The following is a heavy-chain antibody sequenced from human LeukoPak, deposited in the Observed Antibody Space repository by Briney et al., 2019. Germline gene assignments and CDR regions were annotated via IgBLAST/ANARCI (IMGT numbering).Heavy chain of an antibody. CDR3: ARQGAITARRTHYYAMDV. D-gene: IGHD1-20*01. CDR1: GGLISSSGNFY. CDR2: VYYTGYS. J-gene: IGHJ6*02. Sequence: PSETLSLTCSVSGGLISSSGNFYWGWIRQVPGKGLEWIGSVYYTGYSHDNPSLKSRVTVSVDTSKNQFSLKLNSVTAADTAIYYCARQGAITARRTHYYAMDVWGPGTTVTVS. V-gene: IGHV4-39*01.